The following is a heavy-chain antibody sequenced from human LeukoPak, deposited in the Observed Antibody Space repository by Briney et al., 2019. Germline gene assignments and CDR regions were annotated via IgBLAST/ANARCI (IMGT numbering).Heavy chain of an antibody. CDR1: GGSFSGYY. V-gene: IGHV4-34*01. D-gene: IGHD3-16*01. J-gene: IGHJ3*02. CDR2: INHSGST. Sequence: SETLSLTCAVYGGSFSGYYWSWIRQPPGKGLEWIGEINHSGSTNYNPSLKSRVTISVDTSKNQLSLKLSSVTAADTAVYYCARDPGGGYKDDALDIWGQGTMVTVTS. CDR3: ARDPGGGYKDDALDI.